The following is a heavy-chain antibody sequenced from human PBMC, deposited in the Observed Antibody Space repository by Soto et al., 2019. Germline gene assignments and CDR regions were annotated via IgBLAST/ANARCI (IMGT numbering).Heavy chain of an antibody. CDR1: GGTFSSYS. J-gene: IGHJ5*02. CDR2: IIPTLGIA. V-gene: IGHV1-69*02. CDR3: ARVQDIVATTTWFDT. Sequence: QVQLVQSGAEVKKSGSSVKVSCKASGGTFSSYSISWVRQAPGQGLEWLGRIIPTLGIANYAQKFQGRVTLTSDKSTTTAYMDLSSLRSEDTSVYYCARVQDIVATTTWFDTWGQGTRVTVSS. D-gene: IGHD5-12*01.